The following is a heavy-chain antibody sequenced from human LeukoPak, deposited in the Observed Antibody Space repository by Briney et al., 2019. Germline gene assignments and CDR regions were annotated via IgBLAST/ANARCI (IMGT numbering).Heavy chain of an antibody. V-gene: IGHV1-18*01. CDR1: GYTFTSYG. CDR2: ISAYNGNT. CDR3: ARDGYCSGGSRYFLAPFDY. D-gene: IGHD2-15*01. Sequence: GASVKVSCKASGYTFTSYGISWVQQAPGQGLEWMGWISAYNGNTNYAQKLQGRVTMTTDTSTSTAYMELRSLRSDDTAVYYCARDGYCSGGSRYFLAPFDYWGQGTLVTVSS. J-gene: IGHJ4*02.